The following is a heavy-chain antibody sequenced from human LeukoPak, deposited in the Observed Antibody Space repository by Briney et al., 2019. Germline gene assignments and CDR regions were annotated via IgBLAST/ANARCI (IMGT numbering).Heavy chain of an antibody. J-gene: IGHJ4*02. CDR2: IFTSGRI. D-gene: IGHD6-19*01. CDR1: GGSISSDAYY. V-gene: IGHV4-61*02. Sequence: SETLSLTCTVSGGSISSDAYYWSWIRQPAGKGLEWIGRIFTSGRIDYNPSLRSRVAMSVDTSKNQFSLKMSSVTAADTAVYFCARVQFGAAGSFDCWGQGTLVTVSS. CDR3: ARVQFGAAGSFDC.